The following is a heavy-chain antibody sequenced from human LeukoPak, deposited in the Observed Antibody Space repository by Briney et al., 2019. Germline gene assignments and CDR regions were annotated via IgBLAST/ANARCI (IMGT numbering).Heavy chain of an antibody. V-gene: IGHV3-48*03. CDR2: ISSSGSTI. CDR3: ARAPRYSGSYYAAEYFQH. D-gene: IGHD1-26*01. Sequence: GGSLRLSCAASGFTLSSYGMNWVRQAPGKGLEWVSYISSSGSTIYYADSVKGRFTISRDNAKNSLYLQMNSLRAEDTAVYYCARAPRYSGSYYAAEYFQHWGQGTLVTVSS. J-gene: IGHJ1*01. CDR1: GFTLSSYG.